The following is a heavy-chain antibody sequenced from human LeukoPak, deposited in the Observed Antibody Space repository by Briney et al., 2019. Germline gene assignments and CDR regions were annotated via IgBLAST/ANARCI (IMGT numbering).Heavy chain of an antibody. CDR3: ARLGANYYDSSGYYSGFDY. V-gene: IGHV5-51*03. J-gene: IGHJ4*02. CDR1: GYIFTSYW. D-gene: IGHD3-22*01. Sequence: GESLTISCTGSGYIFTSYWIGWVRQMPGKGLEWMGIIYPGDSDTRYSPSFQGQVTISAAKSISTAYLQWSSLKASDTAMYYCARLGANYYDSSGYYSGFDYWGQGTLVTVSS. CDR2: IYPGDSDT.